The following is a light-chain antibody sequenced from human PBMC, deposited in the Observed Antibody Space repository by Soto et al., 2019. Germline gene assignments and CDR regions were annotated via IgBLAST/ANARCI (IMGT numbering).Light chain of an antibody. V-gene: IGKV3-15*01. J-gene: IGKJ4*01. CDR1: QSVSTN. Sequence: EIVMTQSPATLSVSPGERCTLSCMASQSVSTNLAWYQQTPGQAPRLLMFRTSSRATGFPARFSGSGSGTEFNLTISSLQSEDFGVYYCQQYNNWPRATFGGGTQVEIK. CDR2: RTS. CDR3: QQYNNWPRAT.